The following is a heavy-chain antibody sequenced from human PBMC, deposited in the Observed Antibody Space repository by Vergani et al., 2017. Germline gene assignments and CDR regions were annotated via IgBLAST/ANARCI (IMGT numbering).Heavy chain of an antibody. CDR2: IIPIFGTA. CDR1: GGTFSSYA. CDR3: ARDSGGGSSDDYYYGMDV. V-gene: IGHV1-69*06. Sequence: QVQLVQSGAEVKKPGSSVKVSCKASGGTFSSYAISWVRQAPGQGLEWMGGIIPIFGTANYAQKFQGRVTITADKSTSTAYMELNSLRAEDTAVYYCARDSGGGSSDDYYYGMDVWGQGTTVTVSS. J-gene: IGHJ6*02. D-gene: IGHD2-15*01.